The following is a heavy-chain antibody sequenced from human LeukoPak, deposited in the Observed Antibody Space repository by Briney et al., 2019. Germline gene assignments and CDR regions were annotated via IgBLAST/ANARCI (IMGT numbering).Heavy chain of an antibody. J-gene: IGHJ4*02. Sequence: GGSLRLSCAATGFTFSSYSMNGVRPAPGKGLDWVSSISSRSSYIYYADSVKGQFTISRDNAKNSLYLQMNSLRAEDTAVYYCARDIAAAGDYWGQGTLVTVSS. CDR3: ARDIAAAGDY. CDR2: ISSRSSYI. D-gene: IGHD6-13*01. CDR1: GFTFSSYS. V-gene: IGHV3-21*01.